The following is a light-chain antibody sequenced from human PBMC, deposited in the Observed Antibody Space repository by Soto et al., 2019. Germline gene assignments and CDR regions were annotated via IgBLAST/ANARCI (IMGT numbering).Light chain of an antibody. V-gene: IGLV3-21*02. CDR2: DSS. Sequence: SYELTQTPSVSVAPGQTARITCGANNIGSKSVHWYQQKPGQAPLLVVHDSSDRPSGIPARLSGSNSENTATLTISSVEAGDEADYYCQVWDFATHHPVSFGGGTK. J-gene: IGLJ2*01. CDR3: QVWDFATHHPVS. CDR1: NIGSKS.